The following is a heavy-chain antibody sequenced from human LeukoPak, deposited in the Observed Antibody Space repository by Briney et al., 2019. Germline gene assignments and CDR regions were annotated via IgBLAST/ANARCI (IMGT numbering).Heavy chain of an antibody. CDR3: AKDREWQQLSDFDY. CDR2: ISGSGGST. J-gene: IGHJ4*02. Sequence: GGSLRLSCAASGFTFSSYAMSWVRQAPGKGLEWVSAISGSGGSTYYADSVKGRFTISRNNSKNTLYLQIYSLRAEDTAVYYCAKDREWQQLSDFDYWGQGTLVTLSS. D-gene: IGHD6-13*01. CDR1: GFTFSSYA. V-gene: IGHV3-23*01.